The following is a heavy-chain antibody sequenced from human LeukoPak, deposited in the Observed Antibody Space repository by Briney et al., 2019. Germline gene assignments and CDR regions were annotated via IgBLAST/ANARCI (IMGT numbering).Heavy chain of an antibody. CDR2: IIPIFGTA. V-gene: IGHV1-69*13. D-gene: IGHD5-18*01. CDR3: ARGERDTAMATFYYFDY. Sequence: GASVKVSCKASGYTFTSYGISRVRQAPGQGLEWMGGIIPIFGTANYAQKFQGRVTITADESTSTAYMELSSLRSEDTAVYYCARGERDTAMATFYYFDYWGQGTLVTVSS. CDR1: GYTFTSYG. J-gene: IGHJ4*02.